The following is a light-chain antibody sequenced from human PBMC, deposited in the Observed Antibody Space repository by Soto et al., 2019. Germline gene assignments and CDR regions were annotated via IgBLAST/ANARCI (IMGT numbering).Light chain of an antibody. CDR2: PAS. CDR1: QDISTS. J-gene: IGKJ2*03. CDR3: QQLRTYPFS. V-gene: IGKV1-9*01. Sequence: DIQLTQSPSFLSASVGDRVTVSCRASQDISTSLAWFQQKAGKVPQLLVYPASTLQDGVPSRFSGSGSVTYFTLTINNLQAEDFATYYCQQLRTYPFSFGQGTKLDIK.